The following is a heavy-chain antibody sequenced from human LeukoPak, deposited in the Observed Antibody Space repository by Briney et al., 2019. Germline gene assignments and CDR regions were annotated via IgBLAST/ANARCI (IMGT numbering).Heavy chain of an antibody. D-gene: IGHD3-16*01. J-gene: IGHJ4*02. CDR2: IYTSGST. Sequence: SETLSLTCTVSGGSISSYYWSWIRQPAGKGLEWIGRIYTSGSTNYIPSLKSRVTISVDKSKNQFSLKLSSVTAADTAVYYCARGGRIGYVDYWGQGTLVTVSS. CDR1: GGSISSYY. V-gene: IGHV4-4*07. CDR3: ARGGRIGYVDY.